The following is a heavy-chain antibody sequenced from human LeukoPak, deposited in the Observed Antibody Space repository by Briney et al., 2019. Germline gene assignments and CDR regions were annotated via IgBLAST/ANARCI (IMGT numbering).Heavy chain of an antibody. V-gene: IGHV4-39*01. J-gene: IGHJ4*02. CDR3: ARRDGYNFYFDY. Sequence: SETLSLTCTVSGGSISGSSYYWGWIRQPPGKGLEWIGSIYYSGSTYYNPSLKSRVTISVDTSKNQFSLKLNSVTAADTAVYYCARRDGYNFYFDYWGQGTLVTVSS. CDR1: GGSISGSSYY. D-gene: IGHD5-24*01. CDR2: IYYSGST.